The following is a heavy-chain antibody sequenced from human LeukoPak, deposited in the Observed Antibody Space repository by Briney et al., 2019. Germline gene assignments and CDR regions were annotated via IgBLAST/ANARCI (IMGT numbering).Heavy chain of an antibody. J-gene: IGHJ4*02. V-gene: IGHV3-21*01. D-gene: IGHD5-24*01. Sequence: TGGSLRLSCAASGFTFSSYSMNWVRQAPGKGLEWVSSISSSSSYIYYADSVKGRFTISRDNAKNSLYLQMNSLRAEDTAVYYCARDSSPEMATIVAYFDYGGQGTLVTVSS. CDR2: ISSSSSYI. CDR1: GFTFSSYS. CDR3: ARDSSPEMATIVAYFDY.